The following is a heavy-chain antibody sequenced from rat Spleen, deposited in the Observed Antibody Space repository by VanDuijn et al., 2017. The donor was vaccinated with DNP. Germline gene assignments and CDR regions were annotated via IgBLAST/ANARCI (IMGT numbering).Heavy chain of an antibody. CDR3: ARDNWELDY. CDR1: GFSLTSYN. CDR2: IWNTGGT. D-gene: IGHD5-1*01. V-gene: IGHV2-41*01. J-gene: IGHJ2*01. Sequence: QVQLKESGPGLVQPSQTLSLTCTVAGFSLTSYNVHWVRQPPGKGLEWMGVIWNTGGTRYNSALKSRLSISKDTSKSQVFLKMNSLQTEDTATYYCARDNWELDYWGQGVMVTVSS.